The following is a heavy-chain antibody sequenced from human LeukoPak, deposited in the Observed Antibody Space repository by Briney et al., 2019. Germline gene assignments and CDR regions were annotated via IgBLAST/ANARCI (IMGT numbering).Heavy chain of an antibody. J-gene: IGHJ5*02. V-gene: IGHV3-48*01. CDR3: FKGVTVTTPDLYNWFDP. CDR1: GFTFRSYR. CDR2: IGSNSSTI. D-gene: IGHD2-8*01. Sequence: GSLRLSCGPSGFTFRSYRMDRVRQAPGKGLEWVSYIGSNSSTIYYADSVKGRFTISRDNAKNSMYLQMISLRSEDTAESYVFKGVTVTTPDLYNWFDPWGQGTLVTVSS.